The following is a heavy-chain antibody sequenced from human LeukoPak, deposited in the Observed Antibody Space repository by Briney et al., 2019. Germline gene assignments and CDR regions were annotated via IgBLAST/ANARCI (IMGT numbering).Heavy chain of an antibody. D-gene: IGHD1-26*01. Sequence: ASVKVSCKASGYTFTGYYMHWVRQAPGQGLEWMGWINPNSGGTSYAQKFQGRVTMTRDTSTSTAYMELSRLRSDDTAVYYCAREGVVGAYDYWGQGMLVTVSS. V-gene: IGHV1-2*02. CDR1: GYTFTGYY. CDR2: INPNSGGT. J-gene: IGHJ4*02. CDR3: AREGVVGAYDY.